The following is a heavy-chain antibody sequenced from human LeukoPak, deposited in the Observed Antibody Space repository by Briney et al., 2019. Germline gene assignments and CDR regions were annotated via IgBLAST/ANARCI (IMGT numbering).Heavy chain of an antibody. CDR3: ARDLSIAAPGTDFDY. CDR1: GYTFTGYY. CDR2: INPNSGGT. Sequence: ASVKVSCKASGYTFTGYYIHWVRQAPGQGLEWMGWINPNSGGTKYALKFQGRVTITRDTSISTAYMELSRLTSDDTAVYYCARDLSIAAPGTDFDYWGQGTLVTVSS. J-gene: IGHJ4*02. D-gene: IGHD6-13*01. V-gene: IGHV1-2*02.